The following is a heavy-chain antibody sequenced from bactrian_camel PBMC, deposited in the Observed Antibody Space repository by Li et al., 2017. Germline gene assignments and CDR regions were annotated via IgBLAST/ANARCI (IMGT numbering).Heavy chain of an antibody. Sequence: QLVESGGGTVQAGGSLTLSCAVSGSIDNHACMAWFRQAAGKEREGVASIAGAGNAGYVDAVKGRYTISEDNAKNTLYLQMDSLKPEDTAMYYCAVNLWAGCGSPGPELSVRHHYRGQGTQVTVS. CDR2: IAGAGNA. CDR3: AVNLWAGCGSPGPELSVRHHY. V-gene: IGHV3S53*01. CDR1: GSIDNHAC. D-gene: IGHD3*01. J-gene: IGHJ4*01.